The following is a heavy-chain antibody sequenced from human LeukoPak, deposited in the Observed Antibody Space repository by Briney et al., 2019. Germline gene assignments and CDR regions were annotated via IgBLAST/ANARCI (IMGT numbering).Heavy chain of an antibody. CDR3: ARAPDYYYDSSGPHFDY. CDR1: GYTFTSYA. D-gene: IGHD3-22*01. V-gene: IGHV1-18*01. CDR2: ISAYNGNT. J-gene: IGHJ4*02. Sequence: ASVKVSCKASGYTFTSYAMNWVRQAPGQGLEWMGWISAYNGNTNYAQKLQGRVTMTTDTSTSTAYMELRSLRSDDTAVYYCARAPDYYYDSSGPHFDYWGQGTLVTVSS.